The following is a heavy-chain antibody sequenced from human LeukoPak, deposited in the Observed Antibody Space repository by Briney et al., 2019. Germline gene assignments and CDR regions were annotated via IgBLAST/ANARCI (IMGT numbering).Heavy chain of an antibody. J-gene: IGHJ4*02. D-gene: IGHD3-3*01. Sequence: PSETLSLTCAVYGGSFSGYYWSWIRQPPGKGLEWVGEINHSGSTNYNPSLKSRVTISVDTSKNQFSLELSSVTAADTAVYYCARDDFWSGPATKNYWGQGTLVTVSS. V-gene: IGHV4-34*01. CDR3: ARDDFWSGPATKNY. CDR1: GGSFSGYY. CDR2: INHSGST.